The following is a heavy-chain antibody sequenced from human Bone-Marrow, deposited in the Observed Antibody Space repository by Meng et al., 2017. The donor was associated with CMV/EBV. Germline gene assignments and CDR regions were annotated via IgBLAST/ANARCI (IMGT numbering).Heavy chain of an antibody. Sequence: ASVKVSCKASGYTFTSYGISWVRQAPGQGLEWMGWISAYNGNTNYAQKLQGRVTITADKSTSTAYMELSSLRSEDTAVYYCARGDVVVPAAILGMDYYYYYGMDDWGQGTTVTVSS. D-gene: IGHD2-2*02. V-gene: IGHV1-18*01. CDR1: GYTFTSYG. CDR2: ISAYNGNT. CDR3: ARGDVVVPAAILGMDYYYYYGMDD. J-gene: IGHJ6*02.